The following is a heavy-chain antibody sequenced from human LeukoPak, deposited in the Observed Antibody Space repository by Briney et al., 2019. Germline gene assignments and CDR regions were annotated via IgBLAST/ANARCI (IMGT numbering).Heavy chain of an antibody. Sequence: PSETLSLTCTVSGGSISSYYWIWIRQPAGKGLEWIGRIYTSGRTDSNPSLKGRVTMSADTSKNQCSLKMSSVTAADTAVYYCAREAVGYDSSGYYSSYLYYMDVWGKGTTVTVSS. V-gene: IGHV4-4*07. CDR3: AREAVGYDSSGYYSSYLYYMDV. CDR1: GGSISSYY. D-gene: IGHD3-22*01. CDR2: IYTSGRT. J-gene: IGHJ6*03.